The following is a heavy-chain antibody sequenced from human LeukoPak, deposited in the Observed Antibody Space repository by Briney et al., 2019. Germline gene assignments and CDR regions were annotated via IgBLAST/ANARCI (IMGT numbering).Heavy chain of an antibody. D-gene: IGHD4-17*01. CDR2: INPSGGST. CDR1: GYTFTSYF. CDR3: ARDPADYGDNDY. Sequence: ASVKVSCKASGYTFTSYFMHWVRQAPGQGLDWMGIINPSGGSTSYAQKFQGRVTMTRDTSTSTVYMELSSLRSEDTAVYYCARDPADYGDNDYWGQGTLVTVSS. J-gene: IGHJ4*02. V-gene: IGHV1-46*01.